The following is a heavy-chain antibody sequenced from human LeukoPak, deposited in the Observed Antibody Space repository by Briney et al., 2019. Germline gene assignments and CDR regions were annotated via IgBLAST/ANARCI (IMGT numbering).Heavy chain of an antibody. J-gene: IGHJ5*02. Sequence: GSLRLSCEASGFPFSSYAMHWVRQAPGKGLEWVAVISYDGSNKYYADSVKGRFTISRDNSKNTLYLQMNSLRAEDTAVYYCVRDAQLLYGNWFDPWGQGTLVTVSS. CDR1: GFPFSSYA. V-gene: IGHV3-30-3*01. CDR2: ISYDGSNK. D-gene: IGHD2-2*02. CDR3: VRDAQLLYGNWFDP.